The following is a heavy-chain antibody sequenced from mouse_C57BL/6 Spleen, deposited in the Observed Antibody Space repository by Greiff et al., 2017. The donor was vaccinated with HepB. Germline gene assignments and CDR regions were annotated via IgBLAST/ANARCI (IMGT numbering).Heavy chain of an antibody. D-gene: IGHD1-1*01. CDR2: INPYNGGT. CDR3: ARGGYGSSYDYYFYY. J-gene: IGHJ2*01. Sequence: VQLQQSGPVLVKPGASVKMSCKASGYTFTDYYMNWVKQSHGKSLEWIGVINPYNGGTSYNQKFKGKATLTVDKSSSTAYMELNSLTSEDSAVYYWARGGYGSSYDYYFYYWGQGTTLTVSS. V-gene: IGHV1-19*01. CDR1: GYTFTDYY.